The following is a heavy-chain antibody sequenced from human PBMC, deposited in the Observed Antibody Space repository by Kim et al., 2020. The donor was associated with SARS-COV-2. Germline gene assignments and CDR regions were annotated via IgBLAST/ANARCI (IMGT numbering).Heavy chain of an antibody. CDR1: GFTFSSYG. V-gene: IGHV3-33*06. J-gene: IGHJ4*02. CDR2: IWYDGSYK. CDR3: AKSRYGYPIDY. D-gene: IGHD5-12*01. Sequence: GGSLRVSCAASGFTFSSYGMHWVRQAPGKGLEWVAVIWYDGSYKYYGDSVKGRFTISRDNSKNTLYLQMNSMRAEDTAVYYCAKSRYGYPIDYWGQGTLVTVSS.